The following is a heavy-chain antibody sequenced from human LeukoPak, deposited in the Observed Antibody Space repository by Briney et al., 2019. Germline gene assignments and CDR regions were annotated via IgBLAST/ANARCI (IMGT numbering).Heavy chain of an antibody. J-gene: IGHJ4*02. CDR3: AKDHYDY. V-gene: IGHV3-30*18. Sequence: PGRSLRLSCAASGFTFSSYGMHWVRQAPGKGLEWVAVISYDGSNKYYADSVEGRFTISRDNSKNTLYLQMNSLRAEDTAVYYCAKDHYDYWGQGTLVTVSS. CDR2: ISYDGSNK. CDR1: GFTFSSYG.